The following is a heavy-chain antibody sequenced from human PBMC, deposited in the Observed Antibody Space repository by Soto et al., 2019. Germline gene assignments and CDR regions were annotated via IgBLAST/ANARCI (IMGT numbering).Heavy chain of an antibody. Sequence: PSETLSLTCAVSGGSISSSNWWSWVRQPPGKGLEWIGEIYHSGSTNYNPSLKSRVTISVDKSKNQFSLKLSSVTAADTAVYYCASLGYCSSTSCYEGEPFDYWGQGTLVTVSS. CDR2: IYHSGST. D-gene: IGHD2-2*01. V-gene: IGHV4-4*02. CDR1: GGSISSSNW. J-gene: IGHJ4*02. CDR3: ASLGYCSSTSCYEGEPFDY.